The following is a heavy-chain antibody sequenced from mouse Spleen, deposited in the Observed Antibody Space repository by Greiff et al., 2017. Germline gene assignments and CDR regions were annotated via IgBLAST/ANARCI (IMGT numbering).Heavy chain of an antibody. V-gene: IGHV1-82*01. CDR1: GYAFSSSW. D-gene: IGHD1-2*01. CDR2: IYPGDGDT. Sequence: QVQLKESGPELVKPGASVKISCKASGYAFSSSWMNWVKQRPGKGLEWIGRIYPGDGDTNYNGKFKGKATLTADKSSSTAYMQLSSLTSEDSAVYFCAKERLRLPYFDDWGQGTTLTVSS. J-gene: IGHJ2*01. CDR3: AKERLRLPYFDD.